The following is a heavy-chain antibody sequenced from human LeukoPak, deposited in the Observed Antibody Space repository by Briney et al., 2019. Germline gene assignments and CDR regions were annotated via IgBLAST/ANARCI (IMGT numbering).Heavy chain of an antibody. V-gene: IGHV5-51*01. CDR1: GYSFTSYW. J-gene: IGHJ4*02. CDR2: IYPDDSDT. D-gene: IGHD1-26*01. Sequence: GESLKISCKGSGYSFTSYWIGWVRQTPGKGLEWMGIIYPDDSDTIYSPSFQGQVTISADKSTSTAHLQWSSLKASDTAMYYCARHDYSGTYSIDYWGQGTLVTVSS. CDR3: ARHDYSGTYSIDY.